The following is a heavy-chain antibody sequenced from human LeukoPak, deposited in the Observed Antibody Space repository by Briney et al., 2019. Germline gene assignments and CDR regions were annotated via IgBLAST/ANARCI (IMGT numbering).Heavy chain of an antibody. CDR1: GFTFSSYW. V-gene: IGHV3-7*01. CDR3: ARHLYCCDF. Sequence: PGGSLRLSCAASGFTFSSYWMTWVRQAPGKGLEWVANIKEDGNEIYYVDSVKGRFTISRDNAKNSLYLQMSSLRAEDTAMYYCARHLYCCDFWGRGTLVTVSS. J-gene: IGHJ4*02. D-gene: IGHD2-8*02. CDR2: IKEDGNEI.